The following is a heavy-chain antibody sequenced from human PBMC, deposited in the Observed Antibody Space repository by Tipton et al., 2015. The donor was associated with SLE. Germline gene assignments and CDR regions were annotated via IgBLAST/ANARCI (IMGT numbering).Heavy chain of an antibody. J-gene: IGHJ6*02. V-gene: IGHV3-30*03. CDR2: ISYDGSNK. D-gene: IGHD2-15*01. CDR3: ASQPYCSGGSCYSYYYYYGMDV. Sequence: SLRLSCAASGFTFSSYGMHWVRQAPGKGLEWVAVISYDGSNKYYADSVKGRFTISRDNSKNTLYLQMNSLRAEDTAVYYCASQPYCSGGSCYSYYYYYGMDVWGQGTTVTVSS. CDR1: GFTFSSYG.